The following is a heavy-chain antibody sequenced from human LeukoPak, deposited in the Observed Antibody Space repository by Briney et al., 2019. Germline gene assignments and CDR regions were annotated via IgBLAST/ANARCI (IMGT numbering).Heavy chain of an antibody. Sequence: SVKVSCKASGGTFSSYAVSWVRQAPGQGLEWMGGIIPIFGTANYAQKFQGRVTITADESTSTAYMELSSLRSEDTAVYYCASGYYYGSGSSDYWGQGTLVTVSS. CDR2: IIPIFGTA. CDR1: GGTFSSYA. V-gene: IGHV1-69*01. J-gene: IGHJ4*02. CDR3: ASGYYYGSGSSDY. D-gene: IGHD3-10*01.